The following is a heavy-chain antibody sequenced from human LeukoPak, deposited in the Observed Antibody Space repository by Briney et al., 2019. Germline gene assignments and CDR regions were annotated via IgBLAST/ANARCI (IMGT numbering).Heavy chain of an antibody. J-gene: IGHJ4*02. CDR3: ARDIYYDSSGYYVY. CDR2: IYSGGST. V-gene: IGHV3-53*01. D-gene: IGHD3-22*01. CDR1: GFTVSSNY. Sequence: PGGSLRLSCAASGFTVSSNYMSWVRQAPGKGLEWVSVIYSGGSTYYADSVKGRFTISRDNSKNTLYLQMNSLRAEDTAVYYCARDIYYDSSGYYVYWGQGTLATVSS.